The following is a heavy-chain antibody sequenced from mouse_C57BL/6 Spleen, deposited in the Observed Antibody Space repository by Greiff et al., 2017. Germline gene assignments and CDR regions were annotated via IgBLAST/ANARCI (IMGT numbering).Heavy chain of an antibody. CDR2: ISSGGSYT. CDR1: GFTFSSYG. Sequence: EVKVVESGGDLVKPGGSLKLSCAASGFTFSSYGMSWVRQTPDKRLEWVATISSGGSYTYYPDRVKGRFTISRDNAKNTLYLQMSSLKSEDTAMYYCARSVSSRWYFDVWGTGTTVTVSS. D-gene: IGHD1-1*01. CDR3: ARSVSSRWYFDV. J-gene: IGHJ1*03. V-gene: IGHV5-6*01.